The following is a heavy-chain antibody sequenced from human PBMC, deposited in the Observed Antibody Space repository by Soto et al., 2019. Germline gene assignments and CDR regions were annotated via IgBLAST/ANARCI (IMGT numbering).Heavy chain of an antibody. CDR2: IWYDGSNK. J-gene: IGHJ6*02. CDR1: GFTFSSYG. CDR3: ASEYCSGGSCYYYGMDV. V-gene: IGHV3-33*01. D-gene: IGHD2-15*01. Sequence: QVQLVESGGGVVQPGRSLRLSCAASGFTFSSYGMHWVRQAPGKGLEWVAVIWYDGSNKYYADSVKGRFTISRDNSKNTRYLQMISLRAEDTAVYYCASEYCSGGSCYYYGMDVCCQWNTVTVSS.